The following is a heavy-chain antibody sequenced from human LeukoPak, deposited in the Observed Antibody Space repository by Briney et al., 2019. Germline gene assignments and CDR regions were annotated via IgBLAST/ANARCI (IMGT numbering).Heavy chain of an antibody. CDR1: GYTFTDYF. V-gene: IGHV1-2*02. CDR3: AGDTGVTYDY. J-gene: IGHJ4*02. D-gene: IGHD2-8*02. Sequence: ASVKVSCKAFGYTFTDYFIHWARQAPGQGLEWMGWINPNSGGTNYAQKYQGRVTMTRDTSISTAYMELSRLRSDDTAVYYCAGDTGVTYDYWGQGTLVTVSS. CDR2: INPNSGGT.